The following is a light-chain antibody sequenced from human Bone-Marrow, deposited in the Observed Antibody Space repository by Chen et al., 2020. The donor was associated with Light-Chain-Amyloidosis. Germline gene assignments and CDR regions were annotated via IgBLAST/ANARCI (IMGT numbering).Light chain of an antibody. CDR3: QQYGTSPLT. CDR2: GSS. J-gene: IGKJ4*01. CDR1: QTISSNY. V-gene: IGKV3-20*01. Sequence: EIVLTQSPGTLSLSPGEGANLSCRASQTISSNYLTWYQQKFGQAPRLLIYGSSSRATGLPDRFTGSGSGTDFTLTINRLEPEDFAMYYCQQYGTSPLTFGGGTKVGIK.